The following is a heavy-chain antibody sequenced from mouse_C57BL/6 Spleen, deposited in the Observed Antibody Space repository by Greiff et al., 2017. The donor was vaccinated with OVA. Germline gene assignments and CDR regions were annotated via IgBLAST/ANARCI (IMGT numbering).Heavy chain of an antibody. CDR1: GYIFTSYW. V-gene: IGHV1-52*01. CDR2: IDPSDSET. Sequence: QVQLQQPGAELVRPGSSVKLSCKASGYIFTSYWMHWVKHRPIQGLEWIGNIDPSDSETHYNQKFKDKATLTVDKSSSTAYMQLSSLTSEDSAVYYCARGVNTVVFGYWCERTPLSVSS. CDR3: ARGVNTVVFGY. J-gene: IGHJ2*01. D-gene: IGHD1-1*01.